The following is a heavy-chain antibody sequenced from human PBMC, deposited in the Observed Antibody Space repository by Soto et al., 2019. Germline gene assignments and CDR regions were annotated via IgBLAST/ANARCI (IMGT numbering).Heavy chain of an antibody. CDR2: ISGSGGST. J-gene: IGHJ4*02. CDR1: GFTFSSYA. V-gene: IGHV3-23*01. Sequence: GGSLRLSCAASGFTFSSYAMSWVRQAPGKGLEWVSAISGSGGSTYYADSVKGRFTISRDNSKNTLYLQMNSLRAEDTAVYYCATFTMVRGVIIPYFDYWGQGTLVTVSS. D-gene: IGHD3-10*01. CDR3: ATFTMVRGVIIPYFDY.